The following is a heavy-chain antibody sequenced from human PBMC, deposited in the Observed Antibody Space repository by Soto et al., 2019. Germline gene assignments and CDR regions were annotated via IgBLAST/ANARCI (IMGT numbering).Heavy chain of an antibody. CDR3: ARGRGYSYGYMRLAAAGFDY. D-gene: IGHD5-18*01. CDR2: MNPNSGNT. V-gene: IGHV1-8*01. CDR1: GYTFTSYD. J-gene: IGHJ4*02. Sequence: QVQLVQSGAEVKKPGASVKVSCKASGYTFTSYDINWVRQATGQGLEWMGWMNPNSGNTGYAQKFQSRVTMTRNTSISTAYMELSSLRSEDTAVYYCARGRGYSYGYMRLAAAGFDYWGQGTLVTVSS.